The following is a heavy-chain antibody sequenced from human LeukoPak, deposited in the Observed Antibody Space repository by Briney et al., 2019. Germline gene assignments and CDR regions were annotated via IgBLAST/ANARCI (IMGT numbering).Heavy chain of an antibody. D-gene: IGHD6-13*01. CDR1: GFTFSSYA. CDR3: ARDNSSSFDY. V-gene: IGHV3-66*02. Sequence: GGSLRLSCAASGFTFSSYAMSWVRQAPGKGLEWVSVIYSGGSTYYADSVKGRFTISRDNSKNTLYLQMNSLRAEDTAVYYCARDNSSSFDYWGQGTLVTVSS. CDR2: IYSGGST. J-gene: IGHJ4*02.